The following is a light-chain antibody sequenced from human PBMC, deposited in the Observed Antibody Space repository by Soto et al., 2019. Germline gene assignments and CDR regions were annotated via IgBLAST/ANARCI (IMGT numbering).Light chain of an antibody. CDR3: QQYNNLPPGP. CDR1: QSVSSN. CDR2: GAS. V-gene: IGKV3-15*01. Sequence: EIVMTQSPATLSVSPGERATLSCRASQSVSSNLAWYQQKPGQAPRLLIYGASTRATGIPARFSGSGSGTEFTLTISSLQSEDFAVYYCQQYNNLPPGPFGGGTKVEIK. J-gene: IGKJ4*01.